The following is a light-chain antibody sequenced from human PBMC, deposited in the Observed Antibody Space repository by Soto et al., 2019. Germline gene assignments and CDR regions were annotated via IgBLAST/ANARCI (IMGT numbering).Light chain of an antibody. CDR2: RAS. Sequence: DIQMTQSPSTLSASVGDRVTITCRASQNIDTALAWYQQKPGRAPNLLIYRASNLESGVPLRFSGSGSGTEFTLAISSLQPDDFATYYCQQYGFFLTFGQGTKVEIK. CDR1: QNIDTA. J-gene: IGKJ2*01. V-gene: IGKV1-5*03. CDR3: QQYGFFLT.